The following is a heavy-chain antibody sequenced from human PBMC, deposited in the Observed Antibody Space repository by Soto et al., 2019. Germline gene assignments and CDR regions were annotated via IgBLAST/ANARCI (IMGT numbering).Heavy chain of an antibody. CDR3: ANSGYFDWLVWFDY. CDR2: IYYSGST. J-gene: IGHJ4*02. V-gene: IGHV4-39*01. Sequence: QLQLQESGPGLVKPSETLSLTCTVSGDSISSNDYYWGWIRQPPGKGLEWIGTIYYSGSTYYNPSLKSRVSLSVATSKNQFSLRLSSVTAADTAVYYCANSGYFDWLVWFDYWGQGTLVTVSS. D-gene: IGHD3-9*01. CDR1: GDSISSNDYY.